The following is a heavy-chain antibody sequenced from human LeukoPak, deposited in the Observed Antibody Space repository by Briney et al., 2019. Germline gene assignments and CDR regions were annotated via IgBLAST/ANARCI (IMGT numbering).Heavy chain of an antibody. CDR2: ISGSGGST. V-gene: IGHV3-23*01. Sequence: PGGSLRLSCAASGFTFNIYAMSWVRQAPGKGLEWVSAISGSGGSTYYADSVKGRFTISRDNSKNTLYLQMNSLRAEDTAVYYCAKGLLRGVPRYFDYWGQGTLVTVSS. D-gene: IGHD3-22*01. J-gene: IGHJ4*02. CDR3: AKGLLRGVPRYFDY. CDR1: GFTFNIYA.